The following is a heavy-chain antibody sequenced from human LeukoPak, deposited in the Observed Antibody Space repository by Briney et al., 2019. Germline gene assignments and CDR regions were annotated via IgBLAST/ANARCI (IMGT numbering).Heavy chain of an antibody. D-gene: IGHD3-10*01. CDR2: IYYSGST. CDR3: AREAGAVLLWFGEPDPSAFDI. CDR1: GGSISSSSYY. Sequence: PAETLSLTCTVSGGSISSSSYYWGWIRQPPGKGLEWIGSIYYSGSTYYNPSLKSRVTISVDTSKDQSSLKLSSVIAADTAVYYCAREAGAVLLWFGEPDPSAFDIWGQGTMVTVSS. V-gene: IGHV4-39*07. J-gene: IGHJ3*02.